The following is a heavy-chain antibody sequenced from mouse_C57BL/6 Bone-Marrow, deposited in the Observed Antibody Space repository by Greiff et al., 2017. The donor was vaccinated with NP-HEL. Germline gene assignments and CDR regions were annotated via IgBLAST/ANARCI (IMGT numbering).Heavy chain of an antibody. CDR2: INPGSGGT. V-gene: IGHV1-54*01. Sequence: VQLQQSGAELVRPGTSVKVSCKASGYAFTNYLIEWVKQRPGQGLEWIGVINPGSGGTNYNEKFKGKATLTADKSSSTAYMQLSSLTSEDSAVYFCAREITTVVDWYFDVWGTGTTVTVSS. J-gene: IGHJ1*03. CDR3: AREITTVVDWYFDV. CDR1: GYAFTNYL. D-gene: IGHD1-1*01.